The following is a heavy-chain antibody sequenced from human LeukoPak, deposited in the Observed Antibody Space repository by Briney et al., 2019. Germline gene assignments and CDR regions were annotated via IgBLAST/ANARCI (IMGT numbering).Heavy chain of an antibody. V-gene: IGHV3-33*06. CDR3: AKDKPSSGWSFDY. CDR2: IWYDGSNK. Sequence: GGSLRLSCAASGFTFSSYGTHWVRQAPGKGLEWVAVIWYDGSNKYYADSVKGRFTISRDNSKNTLYLQMSGLRAEDTAPYYCAKDKPSSGWSFDYWGPGTLVTVSS. D-gene: IGHD6-19*01. CDR1: GFTFSSYG. J-gene: IGHJ4*02.